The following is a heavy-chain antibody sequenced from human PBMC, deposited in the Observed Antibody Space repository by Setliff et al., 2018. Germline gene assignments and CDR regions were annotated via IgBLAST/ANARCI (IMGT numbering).Heavy chain of an antibody. Sequence: ASVKVSCKASGYMFRSYGINWIRQAPGQGPEWMGWISPYTGKTYLAPKFQDRVTLTADTSTTTAYLQLTNLRSDDTAIYFCSRLVRFCTRTSCQRLSGDEYWGQGAPVTVSS. CDR2: ISPYTGKT. J-gene: IGHJ4*02. D-gene: IGHD2-2*01. CDR1: GYMFRSYG. V-gene: IGHV1-18*01. CDR3: SRLVRFCTRTSCQRLSGDEY.